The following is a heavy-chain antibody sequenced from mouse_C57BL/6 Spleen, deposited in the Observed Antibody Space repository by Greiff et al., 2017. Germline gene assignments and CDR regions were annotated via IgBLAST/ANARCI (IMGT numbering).Heavy chain of an antibody. V-gene: IGHV1-85*01. CDR3: ARSGYYGSFDY. Sequence: VQLQQSGPELVQPGASVKLSCKASGYTFTSYAINWVKQRPGQGLEWIGWIYPRDGSTKYNEKFKGKATLTVDTSSSTAYMELHSLTSEDSAFYFCARSGYYGSFDYWGQGTTLTVSS. D-gene: IGHD1-1*01. CDR2: IYPRDGST. J-gene: IGHJ2*01. CDR1: GYTFTSYA.